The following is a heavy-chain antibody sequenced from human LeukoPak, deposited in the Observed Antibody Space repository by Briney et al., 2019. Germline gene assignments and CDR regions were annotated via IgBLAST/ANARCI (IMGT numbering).Heavy chain of an antibody. CDR1: GGSISSGGYY. Sequence: ASETLSLTCTVSGGSISSGGYYWSWIRQHPGKGLEWTGYIYYSGSTYYNPSLKSRVTISVDTSKNQFSLKLSSVTAADTAVYYCARDNSVWFDPWGQGTLVTVSS. D-gene: IGHD2/OR15-2a*01. CDR2: IYYSGST. CDR3: ARDNSVWFDP. V-gene: IGHV4-31*03. J-gene: IGHJ5*02.